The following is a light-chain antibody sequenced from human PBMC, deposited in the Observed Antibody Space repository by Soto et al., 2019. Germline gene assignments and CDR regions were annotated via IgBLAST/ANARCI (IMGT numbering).Light chain of an antibody. CDR1: SSDVGRYNT. CDR3: SSYTDSSNYV. J-gene: IGLJ1*01. Sequence: QSALTQPASVSGSPGQTITISCTGTSSDVGRYNTVSWYQHHPGKAPKLIIYEVTHRPAGISDRFSASKSGNTASLTISGLQAEDEADYYCSSYTDSSNYVFGTGTKVTVL. V-gene: IGLV2-14*01. CDR2: EVT.